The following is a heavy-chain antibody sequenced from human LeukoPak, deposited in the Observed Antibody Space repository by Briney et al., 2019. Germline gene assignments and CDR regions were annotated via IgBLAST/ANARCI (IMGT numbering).Heavy chain of an antibody. CDR2: IYYSGST. D-gene: IGHD5-18*01. J-gene: IGHJ4*02. CDR3: ARGERYSYADFDY. Sequence: PSETLSLTCTVSGGSISSYYWSWIRQPPGKGLEWIGYIYYSGSTNYNPSLKSRVTISVDTSKNQFSLKLSSVTAADTAVYYCARGERYSYADFDYWGQGTLVTVSS. CDR1: GGSISSYY. V-gene: IGHV4-59*01.